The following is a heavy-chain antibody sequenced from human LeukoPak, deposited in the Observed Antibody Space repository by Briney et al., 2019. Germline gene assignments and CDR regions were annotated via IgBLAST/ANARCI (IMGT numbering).Heavy chain of an antibody. Sequence: ASVEVSCKASGYTFTSYGITWVRQAPGQGLEWMGWISGYNGNTNYAQKLQGRVTMTTDTSTSTAYMELRSLRSDDTAVYYCALIVVVPGAISNYYYGMDVWGQGTTVTVSS. V-gene: IGHV1-18*01. D-gene: IGHD2-2*01. CDR2: ISGYNGNT. J-gene: IGHJ6*02. CDR3: ALIVVVPGAISNYYYGMDV. CDR1: GYTFTSYG.